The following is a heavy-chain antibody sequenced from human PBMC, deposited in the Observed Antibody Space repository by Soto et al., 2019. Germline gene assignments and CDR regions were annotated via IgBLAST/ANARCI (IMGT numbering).Heavy chain of an antibody. CDR1: GGSISSSSYY. V-gene: IGHV4-39*01. D-gene: IGHD1-7*01. J-gene: IGHJ3*02. Sequence: QLQLQESGPGLVKPSETLSLTCTVSGGSISSSSYYWGWIRQPPGKGLEWIGSIYYSVTTYYNPLLKSRVTISVDTSKNQFSLKLSSVTAADTAVYYCARPDFAGTTTFDIWGQGTMVTVSS. CDR2: IYYSVTT. CDR3: ARPDFAGTTTFDI.